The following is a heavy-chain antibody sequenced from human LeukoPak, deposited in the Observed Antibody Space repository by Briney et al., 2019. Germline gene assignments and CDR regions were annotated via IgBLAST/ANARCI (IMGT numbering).Heavy chain of an antibody. Sequence: SETLSLTCTVSGGSVSSSIYYWSWIRQAPGKGLEWIGYIHYSGSTNYNPSLKSRVTISVDTSKNQFSLKLSSVTAADTAVYYCAREGYNYGSNFDYWGQGTLVTVSS. D-gene: IGHD5-12*01. CDR1: GGSVSSSIYY. V-gene: IGHV4-61*01. J-gene: IGHJ4*02. CDR3: AREGYNYGSNFDY. CDR2: IHYSGST.